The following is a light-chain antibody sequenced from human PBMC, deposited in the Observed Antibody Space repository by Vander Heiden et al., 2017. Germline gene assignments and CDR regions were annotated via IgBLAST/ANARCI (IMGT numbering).Light chain of an antibody. CDR1: SSDGGGYNL. CDR3: CSYAGSSTLV. V-gene: IGLV2-23*02. J-gene: IGLJ2*01. CDR2: EVS. Sequence: QSALTQPASVSGSPGQSVTISCTGTSSDGGGYNLVYWYQQHPGNAPILMIYEVSKRPSVVSNRFSGSKSGNTASLTISGLQAEDEADYYCCSYAGSSTLVFGGGTKLTVL.